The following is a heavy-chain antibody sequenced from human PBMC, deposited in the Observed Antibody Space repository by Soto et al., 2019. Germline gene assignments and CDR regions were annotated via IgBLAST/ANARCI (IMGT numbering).Heavy chain of an antibody. V-gene: IGHV1-69*13. Sequence: VKVSCKASGGAFSSYAVSWVRKDPGQGLEWMGGIIPIFGTANYAQKFQGRVTITADESTSTAYMELSSLRSEDTAVYYCATPKKYCSGGSCYSDGMDVWGQGITVTVSS. CDR1: GGAFSSYA. CDR2: IIPIFGTA. D-gene: IGHD2-15*01. J-gene: IGHJ6*02. CDR3: ATPKKYCSGGSCYSDGMDV.